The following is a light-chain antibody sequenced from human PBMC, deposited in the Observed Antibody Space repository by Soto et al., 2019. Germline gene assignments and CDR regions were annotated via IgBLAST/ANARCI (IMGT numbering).Light chain of an antibody. CDR2: DAS. CDR3: QQRSNWPPIT. J-gene: IGKJ5*01. Sequence: EIVLTQSPATLSLSPGERATLSCRASQSVSSYLAWYQQKPGQDPRLLIYDASNRATGIPARFSGSGSWTDFTLTISSLEPEDFAVYYCQQRSNWPPITFGQGTRLEIK. CDR1: QSVSSY. V-gene: IGKV3-11*01.